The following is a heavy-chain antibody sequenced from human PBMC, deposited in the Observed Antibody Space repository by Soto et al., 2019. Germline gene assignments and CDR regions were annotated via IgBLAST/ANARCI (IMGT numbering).Heavy chain of an antibody. J-gene: IGHJ4*02. CDR2: ISYDGSNK. CDR3: AKDKEGYYDSSGYYFAGFDY. V-gene: IGHV3-30*18. CDR1: GFTFSSYG. Sequence: QVQLVESGGGVVQPGRSLRLSCAASGFTFSSYGMHWVRQAPGKGLEWVAVISYDGSNKYYADSVKGRFTISRDNSKNTLYLQMNSLRAEDTAVYYCAKDKEGYYDSSGYYFAGFDYWGQGTLVTVSS. D-gene: IGHD3-22*01.